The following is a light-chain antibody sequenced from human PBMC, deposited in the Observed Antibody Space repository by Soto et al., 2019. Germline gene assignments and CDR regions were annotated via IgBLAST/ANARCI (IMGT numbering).Light chain of an antibody. CDR1: QSLYNY. V-gene: IGKV1-5*03. Sequence: DIQMTQSPSTLSASVGDRVTITCRASQSLYNYLAWYQQKPWKAPKLLIYMASSLQSWGPSRFSGSGPGTEFTLTISNLQPDELATYYCQHYNGYPITYGGGTKV. CDR3: QHYNGYPIT. CDR2: MAS. J-gene: IGKJ4*01.